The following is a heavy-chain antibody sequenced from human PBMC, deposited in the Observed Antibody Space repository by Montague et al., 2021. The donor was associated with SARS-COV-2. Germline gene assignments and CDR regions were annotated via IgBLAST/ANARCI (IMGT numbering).Heavy chain of an antibody. CDR3: ARHTYYYGSESYWFDP. CDR2: IYYSGST. V-gene: IGHV4-39*01. Sequence: SQTRSLTCTVSGDSISSSSYYWGWIRQPPGKGLEWIGSIYYSGSTYYNPSLKSRVTISVDTSKNQFSLKLSSVTAADTAVYYCARHTYYYGSESYWFDPWGQGTLVTVSS. CDR1: GDSISSSSYY. D-gene: IGHD3-10*01. J-gene: IGHJ5*02.